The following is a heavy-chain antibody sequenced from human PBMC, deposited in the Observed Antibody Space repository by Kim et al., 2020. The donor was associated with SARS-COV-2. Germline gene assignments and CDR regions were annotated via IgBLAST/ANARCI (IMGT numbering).Heavy chain of an antibody. Sequence: FHGRVTLTADESTSTAYMELSSLRSDDTAVYYCARLYYYDSSGQPTYFDYWGQGTLVTVSS. CDR3: ARLYYYDSSGQPTYFDY. V-gene: IGHV1-69*01. J-gene: IGHJ4*02. D-gene: IGHD3-22*01.